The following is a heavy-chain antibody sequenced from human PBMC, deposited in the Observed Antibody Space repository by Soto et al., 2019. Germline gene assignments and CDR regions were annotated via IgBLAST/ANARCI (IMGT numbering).Heavy chain of an antibody. CDR2: MNPNSGNT. CDR3: ARGTSVVVVAAVFDY. CDR1: GYTFTSYD. Sequence: QVQLVQSGAEVKKPGASVKVSCKASGYTFTSYDINWVRQATGQGLEWMGWMNPNSGNTGYAQKFQGRVTMTRNTYIITANMARSSLRSEDTAVYYCARGTSVVVVAAVFDYWGQGTLVTVSS. V-gene: IGHV1-8*01. D-gene: IGHD2-15*01. J-gene: IGHJ4*02.